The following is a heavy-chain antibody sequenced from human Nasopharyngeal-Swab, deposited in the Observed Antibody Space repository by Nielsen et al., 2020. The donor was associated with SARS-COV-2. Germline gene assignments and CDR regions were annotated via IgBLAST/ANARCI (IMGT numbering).Heavy chain of an antibody. Sequence: SETLSLTCTVSGGSISSGDYYWSWIRQPPGKGLEWIGYIYYSGSTYYNPSLKSRVTISVDTSKNQFSLKLSSVTAADTAVYYCARVNIMELYYLDYWGQGTLVTVSS. CDR1: GGSISSGDYY. CDR2: IYYSGST. CDR3: ARVNIMELYYLDY. J-gene: IGHJ4*02. D-gene: IGHD1-7*01. V-gene: IGHV4-30-4*01.